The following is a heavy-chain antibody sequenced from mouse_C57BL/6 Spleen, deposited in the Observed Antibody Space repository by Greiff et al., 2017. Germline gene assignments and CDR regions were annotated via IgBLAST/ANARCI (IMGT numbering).Heavy chain of an antibody. V-gene: IGHV1-72*01. CDR1: GYTFTSYW. J-gene: IGHJ2*01. Sequence: QVHVQQPGAELVKPGASVKLSCKASGYTFTSYWMPWVKQRPGRGLEWIGRIDPNSGGTKYNEKFTSKATLTVDKPSSTAYMQLSSLTSEDSAVYYCARYYYDYDVGYFDYWGQGTTLTVSS. CDR3: ARYYYDYDVGYFDY. CDR2: IDPNSGGT. D-gene: IGHD2-4*01.